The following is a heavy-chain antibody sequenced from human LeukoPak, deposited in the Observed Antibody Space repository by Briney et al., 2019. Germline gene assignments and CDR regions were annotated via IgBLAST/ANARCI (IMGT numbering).Heavy chain of an antibody. CDR1: GGSISSGSYY. V-gene: IGHV4-61*02. Sequence: SETLSLTCTVSGGSISSGSYYWSWIRQPAGKGLEWIGRIYTSGSTNYNPSLKSRVTISVDTSKNQFSLKLSSVTVADTAVYYCARDRDAFDIWGQGTMVTVSS. J-gene: IGHJ3*02. CDR3: ARDRDAFDI. CDR2: IYTSGST.